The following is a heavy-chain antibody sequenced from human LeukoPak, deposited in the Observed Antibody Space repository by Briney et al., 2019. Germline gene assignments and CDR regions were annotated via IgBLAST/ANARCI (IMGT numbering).Heavy chain of an antibody. D-gene: IGHD3-22*01. CDR1: GYTFTSYD. J-gene: IGHJ4*02. CDR2: ISAYNGNT. CDR3: ATDSSGYFGDY. Sequence: ASVKVSCKASGYTFTSYDISWVRQAPGQGLEWMGWISAYNGNTKYAQKLQGRVTMTTDTSTSTAYMELRSLRSDDAAVYYCATDSSGYFGDYWGQGTLATVSS. V-gene: IGHV1-18*01.